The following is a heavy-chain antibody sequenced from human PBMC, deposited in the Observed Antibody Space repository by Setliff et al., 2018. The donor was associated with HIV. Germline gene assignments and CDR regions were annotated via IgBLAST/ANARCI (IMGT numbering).Heavy chain of an antibody. J-gene: IGHJ4*02. CDR3: AKKTAAYTSGSWLHY. Sequence: QPGGSLRLSCAASGFIFSRYAMSWVRQAPGKGLEWVSVITGSGGSTYYADSVKGRFVISREKSKSTLYLQMNSLRAEDTAVYYCAKKTAAYTSGSWLHYWGQGTLVTVSS. CDR2: ITGSGGST. D-gene: IGHD3-10*01. CDR1: GFIFSRYA. V-gene: IGHV3-23*01.